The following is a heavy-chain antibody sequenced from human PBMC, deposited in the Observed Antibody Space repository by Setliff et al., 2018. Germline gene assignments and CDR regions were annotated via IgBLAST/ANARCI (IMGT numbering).Heavy chain of an antibody. D-gene: IGHD3-22*01. CDR3: ARGYYDSYARYYVVGDY. J-gene: IGHJ4*02. Sequence: ASVKVSCKASGGTFNSYALSWVRQAPGQGLGWMGMINPGGGSTTYAQKFQGRVTMTRDTSTSTVYMELSSLRTEDTAVYYCARGYYDSYARYYVVGDYWGQGTPVTVS. CDR2: INPGGGST. V-gene: IGHV1-46*02. CDR1: GGTFNSYA.